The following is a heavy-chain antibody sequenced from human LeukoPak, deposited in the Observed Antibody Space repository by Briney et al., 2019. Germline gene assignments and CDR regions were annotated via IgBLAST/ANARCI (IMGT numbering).Heavy chain of an antibody. CDR1: GYTFTGYY. J-gene: IGHJ4*02. CDR2: INSDSGGT. CDR3: ARVEAGYYDSSGYGDLCFDY. V-gene: IGHV1-2*02. D-gene: IGHD3-22*01. Sequence: ASVKVSCKASGYTFTGYYIYWVRQAPGQGLEWMGWINSDSGGTNYAQKFQGRVTMTRDTSIGTASMELSRLRSDDTAVYYCARVEAGYYDSSGYGDLCFDYWGQGTLVTVSS.